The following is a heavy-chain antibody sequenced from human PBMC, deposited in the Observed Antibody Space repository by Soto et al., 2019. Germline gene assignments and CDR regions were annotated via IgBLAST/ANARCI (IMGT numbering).Heavy chain of an antibody. D-gene: IGHD3-22*01. V-gene: IGHV3-11*05. J-gene: IGHJ4*02. Sequence: QVQLVESGGGLVKPGGSLRLSCAASGFTFSDYYMSWIRQAPGKGLEWISYISSSSDYTNYADSVKGRFTIYRDNAKNSLYLKMNSLRAEDTAVYYCAREDYYDGSGYYSYWGQGTLVSVSS. CDR2: ISSSSDYT. CDR1: GFTFSDYY. CDR3: AREDYYDGSGYYSY.